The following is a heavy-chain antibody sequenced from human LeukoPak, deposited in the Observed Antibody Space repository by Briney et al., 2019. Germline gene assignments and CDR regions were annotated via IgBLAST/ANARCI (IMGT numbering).Heavy chain of an antibody. J-gene: IGHJ4*02. D-gene: IGHD3-10*01. CDR2: IYTSGST. CDR1: GGSISSGSYY. CDR3: ARDRDGSGSPFDY. Sequence: SETLSLTRTVSGGSISSGSYYWSWIRQPAGKGLEWIGRIYTSGSTNYNPSLKSRVTISVDTSKNQFSLKLSSVTAADTAVYYCARDRDGSGSPFDYWGQGTLVTVSS. V-gene: IGHV4-61*02.